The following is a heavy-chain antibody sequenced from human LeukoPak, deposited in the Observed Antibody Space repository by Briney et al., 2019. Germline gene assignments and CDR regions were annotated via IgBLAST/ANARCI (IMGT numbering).Heavy chain of an antibody. J-gene: IGHJ4*02. CDR1: GFTFSSYG. V-gene: IGHV3-30*18. CDR2: ISHDESNQ. D-gene: IGHD3-9*01. Sequence: GRSLRLSCAASGFTFSSYGMHWVRQAPGKGLEWVAVISHDESNQYHADSVKGRFTISRDNSKNTLYLQMNSLRAEDTAVYYCAKGRYFYEKSGFYNWGQGTLVTVSS. CDR3: AKGRYFYEKSGFYN.